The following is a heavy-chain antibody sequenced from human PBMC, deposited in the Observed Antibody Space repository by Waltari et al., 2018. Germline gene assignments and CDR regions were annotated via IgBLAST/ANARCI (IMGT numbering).Heavy chain of an antibody. V-gene: IGHV3-23*01. CDR2: IDKSGGRT. CDR1: GFSFSSYT. Sequence: EVQLLESGGGLVQPGGSLRLSCAASGFSFSSYTMGWVRQAPGKGLEWVSDIDKSGGRTYYADSVTGRFTIARDKSKNTLYLEVNSLSAEDTAVYFCAKAGHTGSHYDYWGQGTLVIVSS. D-gene: IGHD1-26*01. J-gene: IGHJ4*02. CDR3: AKAGHTGSHYDY.